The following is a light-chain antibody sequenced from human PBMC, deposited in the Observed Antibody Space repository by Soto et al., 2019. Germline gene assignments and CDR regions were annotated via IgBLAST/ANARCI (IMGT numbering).Light chain of an antibody. Sequence: DIQMTQSPSSLSASVEDRVTITCRVSQSLSTWLAWYQQKPGKAPKLLIYKASSLQSGVPSRFSGSGSGTEFTLTISSLQSEDFAVYYCQQYNNWPTWTFGQATKVDI. CDR1: QSLSTW. CDR3: QQYNNWPTWT. J-gene: IGKJ1*01. V-gene: IGKV1-5*03. CDR2: KAS.